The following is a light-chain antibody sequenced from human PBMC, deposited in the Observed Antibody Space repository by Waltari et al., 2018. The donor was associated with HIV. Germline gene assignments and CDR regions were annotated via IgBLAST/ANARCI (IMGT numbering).Light chain of an antibody. Sequence: QSALTQPASVSGSPGQSITISCTGTSSDVGGYNYVSEYQQHPGKAPKLMIYEVSNRPSGVSNRFSGSKSGNTASLTISGLQAEDEADYYCSSYTSSSTRVFGTGTKVTVL. CDR3: SSYTSSSTRV. CDR2: EVS. V-gene: IGLV2-14*01. J-gene: IGLJ1*01. CDR1: SSDVGGYNY.